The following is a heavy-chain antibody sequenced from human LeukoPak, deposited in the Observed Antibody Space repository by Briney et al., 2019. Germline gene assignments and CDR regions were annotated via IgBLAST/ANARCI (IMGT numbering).Heavy chain of an antibody. D-gene: IGHD2-15*01. J-gene: IGHJ4*02. CDR3: VRGSLGYCSGGSCYSGFSGLGLDFDY. Sequence: ASVKVSCKASGYTFTSYYMHWVREAPGQGLEWMGIINPSGGSTSYAQKFQGRVTMTRDTSTSTVYMELSSLRSEDTAVYYCVRGSLGYCSGGSCYSGFSGLGLDFDYWGQGTLVTVSS. CDR1: GYTFTSYY. V-gene: IGHV1-46*01. CDR2: INPSGGST.